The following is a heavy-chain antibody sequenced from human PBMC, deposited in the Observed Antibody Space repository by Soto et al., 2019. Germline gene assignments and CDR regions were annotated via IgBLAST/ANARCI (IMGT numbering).Heavy chain of an antibody. D-gene: IGHD3-10*01. CDR2: ISYDGSNK. Sequence: QVQLVESGGGVVQPGRSLRLSCAASGFPFTSYGMHWVREGPGKGLEWLAVISYDGSNKFYADSEKGRFTISRDNSKNTLYLQMNSLRPEDTALYYCVGGQFYFDYRGQGTLVIVSS. CDR3: VGGQFYFDY. V-gene: IGHV3-30*03. CDR1: GFPFTSYG. J-gene: IGHJ4*02.